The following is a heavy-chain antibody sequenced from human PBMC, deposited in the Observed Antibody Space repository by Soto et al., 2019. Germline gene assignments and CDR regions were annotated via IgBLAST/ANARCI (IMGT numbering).Heavy chain of an antibody. CDR1: GFTFSSYG. CDR3: AKDSRFGGVIVTWALSFDY. CDR2: ISYDGSNK. V-gene: IGHV3-30*18. Sequence: QVQLVESGGGVVQPGRSLRLSCAASGFTFSSYGMHWVRQAPGKGLEWVAVISYDGSNKYYADSVKGRFTISRDNSKNTLYLQMNSLRAEDTAVYYCAKDSRFGGVIVTWALSFDYWGQGTLVTVSS. D-gene: IGHD3-16*02. J-gene: IGHJ4*02.